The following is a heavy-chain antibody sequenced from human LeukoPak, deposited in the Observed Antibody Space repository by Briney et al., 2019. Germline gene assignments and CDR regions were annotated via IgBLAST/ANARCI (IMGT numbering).Heavy chain of an antibody. D-gene: IGHD5-12*01. CDR1: GFTFSTYW. CDR3: ARDRGYTQDY. CDR2: IKSDGSST. J-gene: IGHJ4*02. Sequence: GGSLRLSCAASGFTFSTYWMHWVRQAPGKGLVRVSHIKSDGSSTSYADSVKGRFTISRDNAKNTLYLQMNSLRAEDTAVYFCARDRGYTQDYWGQGTLVTVSS. V-gene: IGHV3-74*01.